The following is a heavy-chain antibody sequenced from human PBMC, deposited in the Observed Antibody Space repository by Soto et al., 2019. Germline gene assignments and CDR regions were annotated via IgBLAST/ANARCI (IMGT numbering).Heavy chain of an antibody. D-gene: IGHD3-9*01. J-gene: IGHJ4*02. Sequence: EVRLLESGGGIVQPGGSLRLSCAASGFTFGNYAMTWVRQAPGKGLECVSRISGSGGGTYYADSVKGRFTISRDNSENTLYLHMNSLRVEDTAIYYCASIPHRYYALTGPGYWGQVALVTVSS. CDR1: GFTFGNYA. CDR2: ISGSGGGT. V-gene: IGHV3-23*01. CDR3: ASIPHRYYALTGPGY.